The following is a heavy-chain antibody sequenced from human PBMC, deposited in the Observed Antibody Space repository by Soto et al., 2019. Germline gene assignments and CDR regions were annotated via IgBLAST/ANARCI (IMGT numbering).Heavy chain of an antibody. D-gene: IGHD3-22*01. CDR2: IWYDGSNK. V-gene: IGHV3-33*01. Sequence: PGGSLRLSCAASGFTFSSYGMHWVRQAPGKGLEWVAVIWYDGSNKYYADSVKGRFTISRDNSKNTLYLQMNSLRAKDTAVYYCARDSLPYYYDSSGYLSIYGMDVWGQGTTVTVSS. CDR3: ARDSLPYYYDSSGYLSIYGMDV. J-gene: IGHJ6*02. CDR1: GFTFSSYG.